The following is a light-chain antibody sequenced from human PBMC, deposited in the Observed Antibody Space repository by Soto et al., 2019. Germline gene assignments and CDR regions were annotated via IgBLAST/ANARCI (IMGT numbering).Light chain of an antibody. V-gene: IGKV1-12*01. CDR1: QDIDSW. CDR2: AAS. J-gene: IGKJ1*01. Sequence: DIQMTQSPSSVSSSVGDTVTITCRASQDIDSWLAWYQQKPGKAPKLLIYAASSLQSGVPSRFSGSGSGTDFTFTISSLQPEDFATYYCQQGSSFPWTFGQGTKVEIK. CDR3: QQGSSFPWT.